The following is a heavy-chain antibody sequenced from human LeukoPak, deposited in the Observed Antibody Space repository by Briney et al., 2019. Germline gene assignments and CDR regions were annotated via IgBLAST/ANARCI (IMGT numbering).Heavy chain of an antibody. CDR3: AKPIMTTVTTLGLYFDY. CDR2: ISSSSSYI. V-gene: IGHV3-21*01. J-gene: IGHJ4*02. D-gene: IGHD4-17*01. CDR1: GFTFSSYT. Sequence: GGSLRLSCAVSGFTFSSYTINWVRQAPGKGLEWVSSISSSSSYIYYADSVKGRFTISRDNAKNSLYLQMNSLRAEDTAVYYCAKPIMTTVTTLGLYFDYWGQGTLVTVSS.